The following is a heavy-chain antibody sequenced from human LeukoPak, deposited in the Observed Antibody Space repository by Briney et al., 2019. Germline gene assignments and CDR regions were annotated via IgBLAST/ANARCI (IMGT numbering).Heavy chain of an antibody. Sequence: GRSLRLSCAASGFTFADCAMHWVRQAPGKGLEWVSGISWNSGSIGYADSVKGRFTISRDNAKNSLYLQMNSLRAEDTALYYCAKDTTAAGPLYADYWGQGTLVTVSS. CDR2: ISWNSGSI. CDR3: AKDTTAAGPLYADY. J-gene: IGHJ4*02. D-gene: IGHD6-13*01. V-gene: IGHV3-9*01. CDR1: GFTFADCA.